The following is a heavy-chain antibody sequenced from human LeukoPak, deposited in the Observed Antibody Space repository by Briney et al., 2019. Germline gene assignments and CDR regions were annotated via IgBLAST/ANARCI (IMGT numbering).Heavy chain of an antibody. J-gene: IGHJ4*02. V-gene: IGHV3-30*04. Sequence: GGSLRLSCAASGFTFSSYAMHWVRQAPGKGLEWVAVISYDGSNKYYADSVKGRFTISRDNSKNTLYLQMNSLRAEDTAAYYCARDLTGPDRDYWGQGTLVTVSS. CDR1: GFTFSSYA. D-gene: IGHD1-14*01. CDR3: ARDLTGPDRDY. CDR2: ISYDGSNK.